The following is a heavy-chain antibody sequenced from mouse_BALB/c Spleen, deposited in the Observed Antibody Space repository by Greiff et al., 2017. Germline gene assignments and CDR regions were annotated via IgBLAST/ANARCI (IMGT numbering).Heavy chain of an antibody. Sequence: QVQLQQSGAELVRPGASVTLSCKASGYTFTDYEMHWVKQTPVHGLEWIGAIDPETGGTAYNQKFKGKATLTADKSSSTAYMELRSLTSEDSAVYYCTRWITTARYYFDYWGQGTTLTVSS. CDR3: TRWITTARYYFDY. V-gene: IGHV1-15*01. CDR1: GYTFTDYE. CDR2: IDPETGGT. J-gene: IGHJ2*01. D-gene: IGHD1-2*01.